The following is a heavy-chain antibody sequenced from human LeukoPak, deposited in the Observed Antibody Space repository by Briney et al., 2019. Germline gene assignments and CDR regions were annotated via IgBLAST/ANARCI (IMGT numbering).Heavy chain of an antibody. CDR1: GYKFTDDH. J-gene: IGHJ4*02. Sequence: ASVKVSCKASGYKFTDDHMHWVRQAPGQGLEFMGWINPDSGFTNYAQKFKGGVTMTRDTSISTAYLEVRSLTSDDTAVYYCAPTAEAYTSWWKVWGQGTLVTVSS. V-gene: IGHV1-2*02. CDR3: APTAEAYTSWWKV. D-gene: IGHD3-16*01. CDR2: INPDSGFT.